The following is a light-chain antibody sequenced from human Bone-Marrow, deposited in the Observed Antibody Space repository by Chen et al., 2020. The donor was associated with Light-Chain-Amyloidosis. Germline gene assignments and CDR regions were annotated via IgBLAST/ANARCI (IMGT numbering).Light chain of an antibody. J-gene: IGLJ2*01. V-gene: IGLV3-25*03. CDR3: CSQTTYSTLKV. CDR1: DLPTKY. CDR2: SDT. Sequence: SYELTQPPSVSVSPGQTARITCSGDDLPTKYAYWYQQKPGQAPVLVIHSDTERPSGISERFSGSSSGTTATLTISGVQAEDEADYYCCSQTTYSTLKVFGGGTKLTVL.